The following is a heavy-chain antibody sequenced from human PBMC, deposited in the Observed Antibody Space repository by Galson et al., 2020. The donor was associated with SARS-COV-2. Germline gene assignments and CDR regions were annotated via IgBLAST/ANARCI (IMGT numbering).Heavy chain of an antibody. J-gene: IGHJ4*02. V-gene: IGHV3-9*01. D-gene: IGHD2-15*01. CDR3: AKDIGYSSGLFDY. Sequence: GGSLRLSCAASGFTFDDYAMHWVRQAPGKGLEWVSGISWNSGSIGYADSVKGRFTISRDNAKNSLYLQMNSLRAEDTALYYCAKDIGYSSGLFDYWGQGTLVTVSS. CDR1: GFTFDDYA. CDR2: ISWNSGSI.